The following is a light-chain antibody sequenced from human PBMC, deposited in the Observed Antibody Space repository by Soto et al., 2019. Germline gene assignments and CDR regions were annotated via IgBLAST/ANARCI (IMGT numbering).Light chain of an antibody. Sequence: QSVLTQSPSASASLGASVKLTCTLSSGHSSYAIAWHQQQPEKGPRYLMKLNSDGSHSKGDGIPDRFSGSSSGADRYLTISSLQYEDEADYYCQTWGTGILVFGGGTKVTVL. V-gene: IGLV4-69*01. CDR3: QTWGTGILV. J-gene: IGLJ3*02. CDR2: LNSDGSH. CDR1: SGHSSYA.